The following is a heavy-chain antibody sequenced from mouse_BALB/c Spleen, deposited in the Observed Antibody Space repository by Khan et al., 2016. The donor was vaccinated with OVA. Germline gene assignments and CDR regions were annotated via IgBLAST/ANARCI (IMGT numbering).Heavy chain of an antibody. CDR1: GYTFTSYW. V-gene: IGHV1-7*01. J-gene: IGHJ3*01. CDR2: INPSTGYT. CDR3: ADHGSSAAWLTY. D-gene: IGHD1-1*01. Sequence: QVQLQQSGAELAKPGASVKMSCKASGYTFTSYWMHWVKQRPGQGLEWIGYINPSTGYTEYNQRFKDKATLTADKSSSTAYMQLSSLTSEASVVYVCADHGSSAAWLTYWGQGTLVTVSA.